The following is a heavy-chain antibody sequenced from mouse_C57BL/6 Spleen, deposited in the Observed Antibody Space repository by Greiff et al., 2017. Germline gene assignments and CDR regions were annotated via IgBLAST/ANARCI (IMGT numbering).Heavy chain of an antibody. CDR1: GFTFSDYG. J-gene: IGHJ2*01. D-gene: IGHD1-1*02. V-gene: IGHV5-17*01. CDR2: ISSGSSTI. Sequence: EVKVLDSGGGLVKPGGSLKLSCAASGFTFSDYGMHWVRQAPEKGLEWVADISSGSSTINYADTVKSRFTISRDNAKNTLFLQMTSRRSEDAAMYYCARSDYYGGYFDYWGQGTTLTVSS. CDR3: ARSDYYGGYFDY.